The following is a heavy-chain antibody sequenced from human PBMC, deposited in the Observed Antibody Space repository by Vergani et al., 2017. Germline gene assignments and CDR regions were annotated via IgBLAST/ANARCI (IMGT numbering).Heavy chain of an antibody. D-gene: IGHD3-9*01. CDR1: GYTFTGYY. Sequence: QVQLVQSGAEVKKPGASVKVSCKASGYTFTGYYMHWVRQAPGQGLEWMGWINPNSGGTNYAQKFQGWVTMTRDTSISTAYMELSRLRSDDTAVYYCARAAYYDIWTGTVSGCDPWGQGTLVTVSS. J-gene: IGHJ5*02. CDR2: INPNSGGT. V-gene: IGHV1-2*04. CDR3: ARAAYYDIWTGTVSGCDP.